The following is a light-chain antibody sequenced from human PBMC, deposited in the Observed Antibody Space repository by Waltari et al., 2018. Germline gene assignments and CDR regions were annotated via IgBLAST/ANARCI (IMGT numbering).Light chain of an antibody. J-gene: IGLJ2*01. V-gene: IGLV2-14*03. CDR2: DVS. CDR3: SSYTSSSTLV. CDR1: SSDVGGYNY. Sequence: QSALTQPASVSGSPGQSITISCTGTSSDVGGYNYVSWYQHHPGKPPKLMVYDVSKRPAGVSIRFSASKSGNTASLTISGLQAEDEADYYCSSYTSSSTLVFGGGTKLTVL.